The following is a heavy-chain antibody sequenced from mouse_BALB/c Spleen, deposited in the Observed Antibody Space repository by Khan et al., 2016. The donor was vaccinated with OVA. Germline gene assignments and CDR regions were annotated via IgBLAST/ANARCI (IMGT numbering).Heavy chain of an antibody. Sequence: EVQLLESGPGLVKPSQSLSLTCTVTGYSITSDYAWNWIRQFPGNKLEWMGFISYSGNTKYNPSLKSRFSITRDTSKNQFFLQLNSVTTEDTATYYCARVYGGDFDYWGQDTSLTVSS. V-gene: IGHV3-2*02. CDR1: GYSITSDYA. D-gene: IGHD1-1*01. J-gene: IGHJ2*02. CDR2: ISYSGNT. CDR3: ARVYGGDFDY.